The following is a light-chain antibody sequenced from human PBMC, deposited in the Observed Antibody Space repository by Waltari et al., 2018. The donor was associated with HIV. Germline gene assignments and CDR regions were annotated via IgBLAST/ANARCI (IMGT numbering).Light chain of an antibody. V-gene: IGKV3-20*01. CDR2: GAS. CDR1: QSLNSSY. CDR3: QQHGSSPWT. J-gene: IGKJ1*01. Sequence: NVLTQSPGTLSLSPGERATLSCRASQSLNSSYLAWYHHKPGQAPRLLIYGASSRATGIPDRFSGSGSGTDLTLTISRLEPEDFAVYYCQQHGSSPWTFGQGTKVEIK.